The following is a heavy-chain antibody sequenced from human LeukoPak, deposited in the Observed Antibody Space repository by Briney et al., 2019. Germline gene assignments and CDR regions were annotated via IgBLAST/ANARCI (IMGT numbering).Heavy chain of an antibody. J-gene: IGHJ4*02. CDR1: GGSISTYY. V-gene: IGHV4-59*12. CDR3: ARAQYSGYPDY. D-gene: IGHD5-12*01. CDR2: IYYSGST. Sequence: PSETLSLTCTVSGGSISTYYWSWIRQPPGKGLEWIGYIYYSGSTNYNPSLKSRVTISVDTSKNQFSLKLSSVTAADTAVYYCARAQYSGYPDYWGQGTLVTVSS.